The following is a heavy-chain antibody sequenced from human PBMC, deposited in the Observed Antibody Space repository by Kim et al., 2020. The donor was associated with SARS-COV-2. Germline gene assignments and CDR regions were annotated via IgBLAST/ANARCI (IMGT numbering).Heavy chain of an antibody. CDR3: ARDPLTYYYDSSGYYYEYYFDY. CDR2: IKQDGSEK. D-gene: IGHD3-22*01. CDR1: GFTFSSYW. V-gene: IGHV3-7*01. Sequence: GGSLRLSCAASGFTFSSYWMSWVRQAPGKGLEWVVNIKQDGSEKYYVDSVKGRFTISRDNAKNSLYLQMNSLRAEDTAVYYCARDPLTYYYDSSGYYYEYYFDYWGQGTLVTVSS. J-gene: IGHJ4*02.